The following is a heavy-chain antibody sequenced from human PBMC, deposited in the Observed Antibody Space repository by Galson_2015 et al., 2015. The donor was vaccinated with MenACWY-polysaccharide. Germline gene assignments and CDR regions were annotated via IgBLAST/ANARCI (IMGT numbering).Heavy chain of an antibody. D-gene: IGHD2-21*01. CDR1: GYKFTSYD. V-gene: IGHV1-8*01. CDR3: ARIIARKYPFADL. J-gene: IGHJ4*02. CDR2: MNPNSGNT. Sequence: SVKVSCKASGYKFTSYDINWVRQATGQGLEWMGWMNPNSGNTGFAQKFQGRVTMTSNSAITTAYMELSSLRSEDTAVYYCARIIARKYPFADLWGQGTLVTVSS.